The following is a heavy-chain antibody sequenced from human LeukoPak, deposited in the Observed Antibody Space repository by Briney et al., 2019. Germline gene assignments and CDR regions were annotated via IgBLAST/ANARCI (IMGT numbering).Heavy chain of an antibody. V-gene: IGHV3-23*01. CDR3: ARSSSGTFDY. CDR1: GFAFSSYA. Sequence: GGSLRLSCAASGFAFSSYAMSCVRQAPGKGLEWVSIISASGDSTNYADSVKGRFSISRDNSKNTLYLNLNSLRAEDTAIYYCARSSSGTFDYWGQGTLVTVSS. J-gene: IGHJ4*02. CDR2: ISASGDST. D-gene: IGHD6-19*01.